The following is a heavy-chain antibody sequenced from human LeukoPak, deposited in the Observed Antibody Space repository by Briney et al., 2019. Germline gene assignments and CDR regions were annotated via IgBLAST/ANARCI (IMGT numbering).Heavy chain of an antibody. CDR1: GGSISSSSYY. V-gene: IGHV4-39*01. J-gene: IGHJ4*02. CDR3: ARGRYDYGDYPYFDY. CDR2: IYYSGST. D-gene: IGHD4-17*01. Sequence: SETLSLTCTVSGGSISSSSYYWGWIRQPPGKGLEWIGSIYYSGSTYYNPSLKSRVTISVDTSKNQFSLKLSSVTAADTAVYYCARGRYDYGDYPYFDYWGQGTLVTVSS.